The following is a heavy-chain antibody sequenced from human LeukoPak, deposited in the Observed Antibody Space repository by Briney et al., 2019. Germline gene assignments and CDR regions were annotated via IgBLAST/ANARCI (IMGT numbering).Heavy chain of an antibody. CDR2: IRYDGSNK. Sequence: GGSLRLSCAASGFTFSSYGMHWVRQAPGKGLEWVAFIRYDGSNKYYADSVKGRFTISRDNSKNTLYLQMNSLRAEDTAVYYCAKDRDVSGYPYYFDYWGQGTLVTVSS. J-gene: IGHJ4*02. CDR1: GFTFSSYG. CDR3: AKDRDVSGYPYYFDY. V-gene: IGHV3-30*02. D-gene: IGHD3-22*01.